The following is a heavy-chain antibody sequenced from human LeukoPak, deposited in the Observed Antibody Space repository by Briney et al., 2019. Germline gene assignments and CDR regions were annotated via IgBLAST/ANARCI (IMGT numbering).Heavy chain of an antibody. V-gene: IGHV3-23*01. CDR2: VHGRT. Sequence: PGGSLRLSCAASGFTFRNFAMSWVRQAPGKGLEWVLTVHGRTYYADSVKGRFTISRDDSRSTLYLQMDNLRAEDTAVYYCAKDQTGDGYNAIWGQGTLVTVSS. D-gene: IGHD5-24*01. CDR3: AKDQTGDGYNAI. J-gene: IGHJ4*02. CDR1: GFTFRNFA.